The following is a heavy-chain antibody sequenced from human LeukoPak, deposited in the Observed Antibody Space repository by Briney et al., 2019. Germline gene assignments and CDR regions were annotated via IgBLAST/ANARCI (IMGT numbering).Heavy chain of an antibody. Sequence: GGSLRLSCAASGFTFSSYGMSWVRQAPGKGLEWVSAISGSGGTTYYADSVKGRFTISRDNSKNTLYLQMNSLRAEDTALYYCAKLPYQMLMFADYWGQGTLVTVSS. CDR2: ISGSGGTT. V-gene: IGHV3-23*01. CDR3: AKLPYQMLMFADY. D-gene: IGHD2-2*01. CDR1: GFTFSSYG. J-gene: IGHJ4*02.